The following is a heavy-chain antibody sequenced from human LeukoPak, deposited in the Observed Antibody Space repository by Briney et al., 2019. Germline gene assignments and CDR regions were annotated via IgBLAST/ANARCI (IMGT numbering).Heavy chain of an antibody. J-gene: IGHJ4*02. CDR1: GFTFSSYG. CDR3: AKDSYMGFDY. V-gene: IGHV3-30*18. D-gene: IGHD3-16*01. CDR2: ISYDGSNK. Sequence: GGSLRLSCAASGFTFSSYGMHWVRQAPGKGLEWVAVISYDGSNKYYADSVKGRFTISRDNSKNTLYLQMNSLRAEDTAVYYCAKDSYMGFDYWGQGTLVTVSS.